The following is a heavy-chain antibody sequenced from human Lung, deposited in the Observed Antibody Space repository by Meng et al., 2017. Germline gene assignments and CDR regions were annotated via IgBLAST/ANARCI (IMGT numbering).Heavy chain of an antibody. J-gene: IGHJ4*02. V-gene: IGHV3-23*01. Sequence: EVQLLEAGGGLVQPGGSSRLSCVASGFTCSSYAMTWVRQAPGKGLEWVSSISGSGGSTYYADSVRGRFTISRDNSKNTVYLQMNSLRAEDTAIYYCVRRIEYSSSSGYWGQGTLVTVSS. CDR1: GFTCSSYA. CDR3: VRRIEYSSSSGY. CDR2: ISGSGGST. D-gene: IGHD6-6*01.